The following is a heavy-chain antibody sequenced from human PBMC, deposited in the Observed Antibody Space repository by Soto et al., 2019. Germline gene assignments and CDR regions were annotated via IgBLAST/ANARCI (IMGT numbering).Heavy chain of an antibody. CDR3: ARHIDY. CDR1: GGSISSISYY. V-gene: IGHV4-39*01. Sequence: SETLSLTCTVSGGSISSISYYWGWIRQAPGKGLEWIGRIYYSGSTYYNPSLKSRITISVDTSKNQFSLKLSSVTAADAAVYYCARHIDYWGQGTLVTVSS. CDR2: IYYSGST. J-gene: IGHJ4*02.